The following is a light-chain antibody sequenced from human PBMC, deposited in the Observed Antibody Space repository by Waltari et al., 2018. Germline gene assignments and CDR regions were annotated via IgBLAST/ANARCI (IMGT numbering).Light chain of an antibody. CDR2: WAS. J-gene: IGKJ2*01. CDR3: HQYYSTPQT. CDR1: QSVLYNSDNRNF. V-gene: IGKV4-1*01. Sequence: DIVLTQSPDSLTVSLGERATLNCNHSQSVLYNSDNRNFLAWYQQKPGHPPKLLIYWASTRESGVPDRFSGSGSATDFTLTISSLQAEDVAVYYCHQYYSTPQTFGQGTKLEIK.